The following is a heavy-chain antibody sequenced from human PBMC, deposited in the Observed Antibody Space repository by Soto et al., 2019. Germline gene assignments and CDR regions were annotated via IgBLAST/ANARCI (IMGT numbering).Heavy chain of an antibody. CDR2: ISYDGSEK. V-gene: IGHV3-30*18. CDR3: AKSASARGYYYFAMDV. D-gene: IGHD3-10*01. J-gene: IGHJ6*02. Sequence: GGSLRLSCAASGFSFSNYGMYWVRQASGKGLEWVAVISYDGSEKYYADSVKGRFTISRDNSKSTLYLQMNSLRTEDTAVYYCAKSASARGYYYFAMDVWGQGTTVTVSS. CDR1: GFSFSNYG.